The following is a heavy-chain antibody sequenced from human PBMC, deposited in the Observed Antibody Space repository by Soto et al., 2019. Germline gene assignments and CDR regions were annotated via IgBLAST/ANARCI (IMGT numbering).Heavy chain of an antibody. CDR1: GFTFSTYT. D-gene: IGHD2-2*01. CDR2: ITGSGSDT. CDR3: ARGVLPAVSYFEY. Sequence: GGSLRLSCAASGFTFSTYTMTWVRQAPGKGLEWVSSITGSGSDTYYADSVKGRFTISRDIFKDTLYVQMNSLRAEDTAVYYCARGVLPAVSYFEYWGQGTLVTVSS. J-gene: IGHJ4*02. V-gene: IGHV3-23*01.